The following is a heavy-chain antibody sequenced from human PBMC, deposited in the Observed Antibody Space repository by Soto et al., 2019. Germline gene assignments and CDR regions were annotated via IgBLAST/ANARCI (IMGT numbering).Heavy chain of an antibody. CDR1: GYTFTGYY. J-gene: IGHJ6*02. CDR3: ARDIVVVPAAIQDESYYYYYGMDV. D-gene: IGHD2-2*02. CDR2: INPNSGGT. Sequence: GASVKVSCKASGYTFTGYYMHWVRQAPGQGLEWMGWINPNSGGTNYAQKFQGRVTMTRDTSISTAYMELSRLRSDDTAVYYCARDIVVVPAAIQDESYYYYYGMDVWGQGTTVTVSS. V-gene: IGHV1-2*02.